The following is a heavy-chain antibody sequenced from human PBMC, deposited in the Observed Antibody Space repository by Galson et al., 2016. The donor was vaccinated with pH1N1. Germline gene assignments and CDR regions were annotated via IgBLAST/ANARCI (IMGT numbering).Heavy chain of an antibody. CDR2: ISWNRGAI. D-gene: IGHD3-22*01. Sequence: SLRLSCAASGFTFEDFALHWVRQGPGKGLEWVSGISWNRGAIDYAESVKGRFTISRDNAKNSLYLQMDSLRAEDTALYYCVKDRAFYYDSSGYDYAFDIWGQVTMVT. CDR1: GFTFEDFA. CDR3: VKDRAFYYDSSGYDYAFDI. V-gene: IGHV3-9*01. J-gene: IGHJ3*02.